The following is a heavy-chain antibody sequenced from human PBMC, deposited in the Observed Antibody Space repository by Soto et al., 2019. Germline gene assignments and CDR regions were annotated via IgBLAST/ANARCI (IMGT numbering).Heavy chain of an antibody. CDR3: ARHSYVILTGYPYYGMDV. J-gene: IGHJ6*02. CDR1: GGSISSGGYY. Sequence: LSLTCTVSGGSISSGGYYWSWIRQHPGKGLEWIWYIYYSGSTYYNPSLKSRVTISVDTSKNQFSLKLSSVTAADTAVYSCARHSYVILTGYPYYGMDVWGQGTTVTVSS. CDR2: IYYSGST. D-gene: IGHD3-9*01. V-gene: IGHV4-31*03.